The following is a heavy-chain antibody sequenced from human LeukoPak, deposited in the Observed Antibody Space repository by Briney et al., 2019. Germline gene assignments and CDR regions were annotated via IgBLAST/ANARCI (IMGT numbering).Heavy chain of an antibody. D-gene: IGHD1-14*01. Sequence: GGSLRLSCAASGFTVSSNYMSWVRQAPGKGLEWVSITYSDGNTNYADSVKGRFTISRDSSKNTLSLQMNSLRAEDTAVYYCARKNHLFNAAFDIWGQGTVVTVSS. CDR3: ARKNHLFNAAFDI. CDR2: TYSDGNT. V-gene: IGHV3-53*01. CDR1: GFTVSSNY. J-gene: IGHJ3*02.